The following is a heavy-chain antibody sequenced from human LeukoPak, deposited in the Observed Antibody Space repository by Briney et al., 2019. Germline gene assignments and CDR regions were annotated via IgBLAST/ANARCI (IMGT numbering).Heavy chain of an antibody. CDR1: GYTFTDNG. CDR2: ISANSGKT. J-gene: IGHJ4*02. D-gene: IGHD3-16*02. CDR3: ARDKNYRFDY. V-gene: IGHV1-18*01. Sequence: VASVKVSCKASGYTFTDNGISWVRQAPGEGLEWMGWISANSGKTNYAQRFQGRVTMTRETSSSTVYMELRSLRSDDTAVYFCARDKNYRFDYWGQGTLVSVTS.